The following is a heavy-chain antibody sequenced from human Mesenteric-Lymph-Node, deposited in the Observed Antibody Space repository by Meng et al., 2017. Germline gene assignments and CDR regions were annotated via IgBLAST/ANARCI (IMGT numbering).Heavy chain of an antibody. CDR2: INPNSGGT. J-gene: IGHJ4*02. CDR3: ARSMGSGGWYVDY. V-gene: IGHV1-2*06. D-gene: IGHD6-19*01. CDR1: GYPFISCA. Sequence: ELVKCGCGFKKAWGCWTLSSKASGYPFISCARNWVRQAPEQGFEWMGRINPNSGGTHYAQKFQGRVTMTRDTSITTAYMELSRLRSDDTAVYYCARSMGSGGWYVDYWGQGTLVTVSS.